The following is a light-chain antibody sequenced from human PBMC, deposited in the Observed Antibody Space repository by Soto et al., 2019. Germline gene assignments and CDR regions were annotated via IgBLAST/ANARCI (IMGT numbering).Light chain of an antibody. CDR1: QHISTY. V-gene: IGKV1-5*01. CDR3: QQYESYSPLT. J-gene: IGKJ4*01. Sequence: DIQMTQSPSTLSAFVGDRVAITCRASQHISTYLAWYQQKPGKAPNLLIYDAYSLESGVPSRFSGRRSGTEFTLTIAGLQPEDFATYYCQQYESYSPLTFGGGTKVDIK. CDR2: DAY.